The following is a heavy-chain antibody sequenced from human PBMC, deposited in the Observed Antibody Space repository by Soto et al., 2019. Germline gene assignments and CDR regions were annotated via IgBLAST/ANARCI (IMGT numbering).Heavy chain of an antibody. J-gene: IGHJ4*02. CDR1: GYTFTSYG. CDR2: ISAYNGNT. Sequence: QVQLVXXGXXXXXXGASVKVSCKASGYTFTSYGISWVRQAPGQGLEWMGWISAYNGNTNYAQKLQGRVTMTTDTYTSTAYMELRSLRSDDTAVYYCAREAVSGRTGFDYWGQGTLVTVSS. D-gene: IGHD6-19*01. V-gene: IGHV1-18*01. CDR3: AREAVSGRTGFDY.